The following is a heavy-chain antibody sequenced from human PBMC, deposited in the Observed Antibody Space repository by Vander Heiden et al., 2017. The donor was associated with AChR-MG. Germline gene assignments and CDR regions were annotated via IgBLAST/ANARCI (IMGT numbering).Heavy chain of an antibody. CDR1: GYTLTELS. J-gene: IGHJ3*02. D-gene: IGHD3-16*02. V-gene: IGHV1-24*01. CDR2: FDPEDGET. Sequence: QVQLVQSGAEVKQPGASVKVSCKVSGYTLTELSMHWVRQAPGKGLEWMGGFDPEDGETIYAQKFQGRVTMTEDTSTDTAYMELSSLRSEDTAVYYCATDPFGGVIATREDFDIWGQGTMVTASS. CDR3: ATDPFGGVIATREDFDI.